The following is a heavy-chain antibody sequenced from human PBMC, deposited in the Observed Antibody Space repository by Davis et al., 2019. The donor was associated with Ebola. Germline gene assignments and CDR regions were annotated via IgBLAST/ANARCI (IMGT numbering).Heavy chain of an antibody. CDR1: GFTFSSYA. D-gene: IGHD2-8*02. CDR2: IGSDNGGI. CDR3: AKYLVPSPQRWLDP. V-gene: IGHV3-23*01. J-gene: IGHJ5*01. Sequence: GGSLRLSCAASGFTFSSYAMIWVRQASGQGLEWVSVIGSDNGGIQYADSVKGRFIISRDNSKNTLYLDINSLRAEDTAVYFCAKYLVPSPQRWLDPWGQGTLVTVSS.